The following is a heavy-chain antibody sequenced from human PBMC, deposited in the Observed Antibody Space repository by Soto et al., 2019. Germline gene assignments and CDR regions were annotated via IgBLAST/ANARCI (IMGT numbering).Heavy chain of an antibody. J-gene: IGHJ6*02. CDR1: GFTFSSYA. CDR3: AKSKPTYDFWSGSLVPSNTHYGMDV. CDR2: ISGSGGST. D-gene: IGHD3-3*01. V-gene: IGHV3-23*01. Sequence: PGGSLRLSCAASGFTFSSYAMSWVRQAPGKGLEWVSAISGSGGSTYYADSVKGRFTISRDNSKNTLYLQMNSLRAEDTAVYYCAKSKPTYDFWSGSLVPSNTHYGMDVWGQGTTVTVSS.